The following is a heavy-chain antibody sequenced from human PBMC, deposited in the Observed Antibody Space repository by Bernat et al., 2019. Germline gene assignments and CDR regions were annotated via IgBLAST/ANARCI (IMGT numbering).Heavy chain of an antibody. CDR1: GGSISSSSYY. V-gene: IGHV4-39*02. CDR2: IYYSGST. J-gene: IGHJ4*02. D-gene: IGHD3-22*01. Sequence: QLQLQESGPGLVKPSETLSLTCTVSGGSISSSSYYWGWIRQPPGKGLEWIGSIYYSGSTYYNPSLKSRVTISVDTSKNQFSLKLSSVTAADTAVYYCARDQYYYDSSGYYNWGQGTLVTVSS. CDR3: ARDQYYYDSSGYYN.